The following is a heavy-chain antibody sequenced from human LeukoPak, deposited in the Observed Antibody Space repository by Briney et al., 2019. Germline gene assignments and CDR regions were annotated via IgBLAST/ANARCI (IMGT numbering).Heavy chain of an antibody. V-gene: IGHV3-23*01. CDR3: AKAPPHYDFWSGYYNYYYYGMDV. D-gene: IGHD3-3*01. Sequence: GGSLRLSCAASGFTFSSYAMSWVRQAPGKGLEWVSAISGSGGSTYYADSVKGRFTISRDNSKNTLYLQMNSLRAEGTAVYYCAKAPPHYDFWSGYYNYYYYGMDVWGQGTTVTVSS. CDR2: ISGSGGST. CDR1: GFTFSSYA. J-gene: IGHJ6*02.